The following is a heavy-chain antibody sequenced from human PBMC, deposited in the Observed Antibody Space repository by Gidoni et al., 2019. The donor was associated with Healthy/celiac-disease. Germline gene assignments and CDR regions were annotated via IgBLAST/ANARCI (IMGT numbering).Heavy chain of an antibody. J-gene: IGHJ3*02. D-gene: IGHD4-17*01. Sequence: EVQLLESGGGWVQPGGSLRLTCAASGVTFSSCAMSWVRQAPGKGLEWVSAISGSGGSTYYADSVKGRFTISRDNSKNTLYLQMNSLRAEDTAVYYCAKAGDYGDYDAFDIWGQGTMVTVSS. V-gene: IGHV3-23*01. CDR1: GVTFSSCA. CDR2: ISGSGGST. CDR3: AKAGDYGDYDAFDI.